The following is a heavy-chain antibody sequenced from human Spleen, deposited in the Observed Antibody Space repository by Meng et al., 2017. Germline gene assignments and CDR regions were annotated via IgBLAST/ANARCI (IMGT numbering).Heavy chain of an antibody. CDR2: INHSGST. J-gene: IGHJ4*02. V-gene: IGHV4-34*01. CDR3: ARGPTTMAHDFDY. D-gene: IGHD4-11*01. Sequence: QLPLLQRGAGSLKPSEPLPLTGLAPGGSFSDYYWSWIRQPPGKGLEWIGEINHSGSTNYNPSLESRATISVDTSQNNLSLKLSSVTAADSAVYYCARGPTTMAHDFDYWGQGTLVTVSS. CDR1: GGSFSDYY.